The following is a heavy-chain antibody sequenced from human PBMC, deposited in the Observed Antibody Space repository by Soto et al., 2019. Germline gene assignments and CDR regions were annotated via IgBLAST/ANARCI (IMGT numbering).Heavy chain of an antibody. CDR3: ARVSFGNIYDRYGPQISVGL. J-gene: IGHJ4*02. D-gene: IGHD3-9*01. Sequence: PSETLSLTCAVSGGSFNDYYWIWIRQPPGKGLEWLGDIRDSGSTNYNPSLKSRVTISVDTLYLQMNSLREEDTAMYYCARVSFGNIYDRYGPQISVGLWGQGTPVTVSS. V-gene: IGHV4-34*01. CDR2: IRDSGST. CDR1: GGSFNDYY.